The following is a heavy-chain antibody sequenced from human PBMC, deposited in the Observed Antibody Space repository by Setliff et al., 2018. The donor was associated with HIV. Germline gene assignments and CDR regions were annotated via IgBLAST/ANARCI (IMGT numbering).Heavy chain of an antibody. CDR3: ARDPIDSGSYHLGYYYYMDV. D-gene: IGHD1-26*01. CDR1: GFTFSTYS. Sequence: GGSLRLSCVASGFTFSTYSMNWVRQAPGKGLEWVSPISSSSSYIYYADSLKGRFTISRDNAKNSLYLQMNSLRAEDTAVYYCARDPIDSGSYHLGYYYYMDVWGKGTTVTVSS. J-gene: IGHJ6*03. CDR2: ISSSSSYI. V-gene: IGHV3-21*01.